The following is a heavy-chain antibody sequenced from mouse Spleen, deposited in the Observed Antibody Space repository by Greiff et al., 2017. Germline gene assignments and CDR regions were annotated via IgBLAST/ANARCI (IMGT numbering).Heavy chain of an antibody. CDR1: GYTFTSYY. J-gene: IGHJ3*01. D-gene: IGHD2-4*01. V-gene: IGHV1S56*01. Sequence: QVQLQQSGPELVKPGASVRISCKASGYTFTSYYIHWVKQRPGQGLEWIGWIYPGNVNTKYNEKFKGKATLTADKSSSTAYMQLSSLTSEDSAVYFCATYYDYDWFAYWGQGTLVTVSA. CDR3: ATYYDYDWFAY. CDR2: IYPGNVNT.